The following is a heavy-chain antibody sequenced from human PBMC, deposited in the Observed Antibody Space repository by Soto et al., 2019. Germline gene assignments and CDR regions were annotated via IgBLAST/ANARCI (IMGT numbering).Heavy chain of an antibody. V-gene: IGHV4-4*07. CDR3: ARDSIVVVVASRLGYYGMDV. CDR2: IYTSGST. J-gene: IGHJ6*02. D-gene: IGHD2-15*01. Sequence: PSETLSLAGTVSVGSISSYYWSWIRQPAGKGLEWIGRIYTSGSTNYNPSLKSRVTMSVDTSKNQFSLKLSSVTAADTAVYYCARDSIVVVVASRLGYYGMDVWGQGTTVTVSS. CDR1: VGSISSYY.